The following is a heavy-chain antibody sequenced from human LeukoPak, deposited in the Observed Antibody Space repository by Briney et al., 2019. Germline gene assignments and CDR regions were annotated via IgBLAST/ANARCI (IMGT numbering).Heavy chain of an antibody. D-gene: IGHD3-3*01. CDR3: AKHRSYYDFWSGYRKWFDP. Sequence: GGSLRLSCAASGFTFSSYAMSWVRQAPGKGLEWVSAIIGSGGSTYYADSVKGRFTISRDNSKNTLYLQMNSLRAEDTAVYYCAKHRSYYDFWSGYRKWFDPWGQGTLVTVSS. CDR2: IIGSGGST. CDR1: GFTFSSYA. V-gene: IGHV3-23*01. J-gene: IGHJ5*02.